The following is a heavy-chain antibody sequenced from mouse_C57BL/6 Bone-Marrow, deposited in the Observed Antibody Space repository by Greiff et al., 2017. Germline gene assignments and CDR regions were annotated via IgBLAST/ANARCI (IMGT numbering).Heavy chain of an antibody. CDR3: TNPVVADFDY. D-gene: IGHD1-1*01. V-gene: IGHV14-4*01. J-gene: IGHJ2*01. CDR2: IDPENGDT. CDR1: GFNIKDDY. Sequence: VQLQQSGAELVRPGASVKLSCTASGFNIKDDYMHWLKQRPEQGLEWIGWIDPENGDTEYASKFQGKATITAYTSSNTAYLQLSSLTSEDTSVYYCTNPVVADFDYWGQGTTLTVSS.